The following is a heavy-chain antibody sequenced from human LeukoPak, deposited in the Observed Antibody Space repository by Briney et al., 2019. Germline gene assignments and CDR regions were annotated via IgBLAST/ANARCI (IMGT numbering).Heavy chain of an antibody. V-gene: IGHV4-30-4*08. J-gene: IGHJ5*02. Sequence: SETLSLTCTVSGGSISSGDYYWSWIRQPPGKGLEWIGYIYYSGSTYYNPSLKSRVTISVDTSKNQFSLKLSSVTAADTAVYYCARGCVLGSTRCYTGWFDPWGQGTLVTVSS. CDR3: ARGCVLGSTRCYTGWFDP. CDR2: IYYSGST. D-gene: IGHD2-2*02. CDR1: GGSISSGDYY.